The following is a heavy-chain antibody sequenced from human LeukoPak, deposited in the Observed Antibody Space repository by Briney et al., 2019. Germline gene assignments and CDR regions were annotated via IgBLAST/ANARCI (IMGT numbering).Heavy chain of an antibody. Sequence: GGSLRLSCAASGFTFSSYNMNWVRQAPGKGLEWVSSIDTSSNYIHYVDSVKGRFTISRDNAKNSLYLQMNSLRAEDTAVYYGARDGTYYDILTGYYIGTNFDYWGQGTLVTVSS. CDR1: GFTFSSYN. J-gene: IGHJ4*02. D-gene: IGHD3-9*01. CDR2: IDTSSNYI. V-gene: IGHV3-21*01. CDR3: ARDGTYYDILTGYYIGTNFDY.